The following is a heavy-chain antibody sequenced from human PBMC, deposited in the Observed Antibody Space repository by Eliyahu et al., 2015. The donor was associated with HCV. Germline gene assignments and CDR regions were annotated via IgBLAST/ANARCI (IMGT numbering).Heavy chain of an antibody. CDR3: ARREQQLVHYGMDV. V-gene: IGHV3-11*01. CDR2: ISSTGSTI. CDR1: GFTFXDYY. D-gene: IGHD6-13*01. Sequence: QVQLVESGGGLVKPGGSLRXSCAASGFTFXDYYMXWIRQAPGKGLEWLSYISSTGSTIYYADSVKGRFTISRDNAKKLLYLQMNSLRAEDTAVYYCARREQQLVHYGMDVWGQGTTVTVSS. J-gene: IGHJ6*02.